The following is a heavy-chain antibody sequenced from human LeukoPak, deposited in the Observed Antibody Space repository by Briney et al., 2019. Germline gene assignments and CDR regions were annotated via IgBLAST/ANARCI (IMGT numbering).Heavy chain of an antibody. D-gene: IGHD5-18*01. CDR1: GGSISNYY. Sequence: SETLSLTCTVSGGSISNYYWNWLRQPPGKGLEWIGYMFYTGSGNYNPSLKSRVTISVDTSKSQVSLKLTSVTAADTAVYYCATNLPGYSYGYWVAWGQGTLVTVSS. J-gene: IGHJ5*02. CDR3: ATNLPGYSYGYWVA. V-gene: IGHV4-59*01. CDR2: MFYTGSG.